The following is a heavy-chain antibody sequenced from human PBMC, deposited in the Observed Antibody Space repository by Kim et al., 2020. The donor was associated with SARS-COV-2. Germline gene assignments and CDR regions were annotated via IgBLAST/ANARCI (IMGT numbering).Heavy chain of an antibody. CDR3: ARHSNYYGSGSYYGELLYYYGMDV. V-gene: IGHV4-39*01. Sequence: LETLSLTCTVSGGSISSSSYYWGWIRQPPGKGLEWIGSIYYSGSTYYNPSLKSRFTISVDTSKNQFSLKLSSVTAADTAVYYCARHSNYYGSGSYYGELLYYYGMDVWGQGTTVTVSS. CDR2: IYYSGST. J-gene: IGHJ6*02. D-gene: IGHD3-10*01. CDR1: GGSISSSSYY.